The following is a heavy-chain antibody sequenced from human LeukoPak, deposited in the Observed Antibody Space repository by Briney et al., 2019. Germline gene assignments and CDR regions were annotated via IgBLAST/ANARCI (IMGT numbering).Heavy chain of an antibody. V-gene: IGHV4-39*07. CDR2: IYYSGSS. Sequence: SETLSLTCSVSGGSISSSNYYWGWIRQPPGKGLEWIGNIYYSGSSYYNPSLKSRVTISVDTSKNQFSLKLSSVTAADTAVYYCARDRSEGVLGNWFDPWGKGTTVTISS. CDR3: ARDRSEGVLGNWFDP. D-gene: IGHD3-16*01. CDR1: GGSISSSNYY. J-gene: IGHJ6*04.